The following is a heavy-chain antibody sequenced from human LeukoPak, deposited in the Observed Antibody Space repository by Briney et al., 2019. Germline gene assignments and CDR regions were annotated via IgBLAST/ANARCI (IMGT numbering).Heavy chain of an antibody. CDR2: IYYSGST. CDR1: GGSISSSSYY. V-gene: IGHV4-39*01. J-gene: IGHJ4*02. D-gene: IGHD2-21*01. Sequence: PSETLSLTCTVSGGSISSSSYYWGWIRQPPGKGPEWIGSIYYSGSTYYNPSLKSRVTISVDTSKNQFSLKLSSVTAADTAVYYCARGSILGPRFDYWGQGTLVTVSS. CDR3: ARGSILGPRFDY.